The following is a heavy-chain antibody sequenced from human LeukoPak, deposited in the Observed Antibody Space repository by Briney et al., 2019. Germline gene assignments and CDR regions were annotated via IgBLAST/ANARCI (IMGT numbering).Heavy chain of an antibody. CDR3: ARDFQWLQDY. CDR2: INGDGSRT. CDR1: GFTFSSYW. V-gene: IGHV3-74*01. Sequence: GGSLRLSCAASGFTFSSYWMHWVRQAPGKGLVWVSRINGDGSRTRYADSVKGRFTISRDNAKNTLYLQMNSLRAEDTAVYYCARDFQWLQDYWGQGTLVTVSS. D-gene: IGHD6-19*01. J-gene: IGHJ4*02.